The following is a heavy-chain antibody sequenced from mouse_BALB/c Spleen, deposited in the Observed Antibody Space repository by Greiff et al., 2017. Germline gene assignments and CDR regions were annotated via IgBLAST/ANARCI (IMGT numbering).Heavy chain of an antibody. CDR2: INPSSGYT. CDR3: ARSYYGSWFAY. D-gene: IGHD2-2*01. Sequence: QVQLKESAAELARPGASVKMSCKASGYTFTSYTMHWVKQRPGQGLEWIGYINPSSGYTEYNQKFKDKTTLTADKSSSTAYMQLSSLTSEDSAVYYCARSYYGSWFAYWGQGTLVTVSA. V-gene: IGHV1-4*02. CDR1: GYTFTSYT. J-gene: IGHJ3*01.